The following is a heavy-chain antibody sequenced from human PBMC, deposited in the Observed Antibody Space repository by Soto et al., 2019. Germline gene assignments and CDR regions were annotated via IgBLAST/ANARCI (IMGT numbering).Heavy chain of an antibody. CDR1: GFTFSSYW. V-gene: IGHV3-74*01. CDR3: VRTSLVVAAATREDY. CDR2: INSDGSST. D-gene: IGHD2-15*01. J-gene: IGHJ4*02. Sequence: EVQLVESGGGLVPPGGSLRLSCAASGFTFSSYWMHWVGQAPGKGLVWVSRINSDGSSTSYADSVKGRFTISRDNAKNTLYLQMNSLRAEDTAVYYCVRTSLVVAAATREDYWGQGTLVTVSS.